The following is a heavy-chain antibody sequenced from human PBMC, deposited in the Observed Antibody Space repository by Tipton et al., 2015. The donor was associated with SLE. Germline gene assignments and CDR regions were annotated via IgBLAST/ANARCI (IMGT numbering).Heavy chain of an antibody. Sequence: SLRLSCAASGFTFSSYEMNWVRQAPGKGLEWVSWISSSGSTTYHADSVKGRFTISRDTAKNSLYLQMNSLKTEDTAVYYCARNDSPDFYWGQGTLVTVSS. CDR2: ISSSGSTT. CDR3: ARNDSPDFY. CDR1: GFTFSSYE. D-gene: IGHD3-16*01. V-gene: IGHV3-48*03. J-gene: IGHJ4*02.